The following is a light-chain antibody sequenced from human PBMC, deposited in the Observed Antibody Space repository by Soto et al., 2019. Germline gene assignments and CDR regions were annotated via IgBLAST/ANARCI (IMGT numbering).Light chain of an antibody. CDR2: EVT. CDR1: SGDIGSYNR. CDR3: CSYAGGYTHAV. V-gene: IGLV2-14*01. Sequence: QSALTQPASVSGSPGQSITISCTGTSGDIGSYNRVSWYQQHPGKAPKLIIYEVTDRPSGVSNRFSGSKSGNTASLTISGLQAEDEADYYCCSYAGGYTHAVFGGGTKVTVL. J-gene: IGLJ2*01.